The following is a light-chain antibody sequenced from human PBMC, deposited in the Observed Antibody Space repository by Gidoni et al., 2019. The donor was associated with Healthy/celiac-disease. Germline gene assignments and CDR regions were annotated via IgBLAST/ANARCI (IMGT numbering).Light chain of an antibody. CDR3: QQSYSNPALT. CDR2: GAS. Sequence: DIQMTQSPSSLSASVGDRVTITCRASQSISTYLNWYQQKPGKAPKLLIYGASSLQSGVPSRFSGSGSGTDFILTVSSLQPEDFATYFCQQSYSNPALTFXGXTKVXI. J-gene: IGKJ4*01. V-gene: IGKV1-39*01. CDR1: QSISTY.